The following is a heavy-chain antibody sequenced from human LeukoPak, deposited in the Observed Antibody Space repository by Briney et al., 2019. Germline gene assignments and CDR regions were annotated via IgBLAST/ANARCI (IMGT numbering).Heavy chain of an antibody. CDR2: IDHRGDT. CDR1: GGSISGFY. V-gene: IGHV4-34*01. Sequence: SETLSLTCAVYGGSISGFYYTWIRQPPGKGLEWIGEIDHRGDTNYNPSLKSRATISIDTSKSQVFLKVTSVTAADAALYYCARGSPFQEWGQGTLVTVSS. J-gene: IGHJ4*02. CDR3: ARGSPFQE.